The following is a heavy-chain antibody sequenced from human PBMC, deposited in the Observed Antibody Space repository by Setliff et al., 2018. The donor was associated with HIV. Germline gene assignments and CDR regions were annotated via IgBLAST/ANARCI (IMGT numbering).Heavy chain of an antibody. V-gene: IGHV4-59*01. J-gene: IGHJ3*02. Sequence: SETLSLTCTVSGSLTSYYWSWIRQSPGKGLEWIGYVYYSGNTNYNPSLQSRVTISVDASRNQFYLKLSSVTAADTAVYYCARLHYVNTGYGVFDIWGQGTMVTVSS. CDR3: ARLHYVNTGYGVFDI. CDR2: VYYSGNT. CDR1: GSLTSYY. D-gene: IGHD3-22*01.